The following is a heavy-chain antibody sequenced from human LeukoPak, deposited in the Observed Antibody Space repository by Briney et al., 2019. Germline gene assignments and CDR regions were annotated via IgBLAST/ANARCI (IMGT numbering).Heavy chain of an antibody. D-gene: IGHD7-27*01. CDR3: APLTGDLPFDS. CDR2: MNPNSGAT. CDR1: GYTFTDYY. Sequence: ASVKVSCKASGYTFTDYYMHWVRQATGQGLEWMGWMNPNSGATNYAQKFQGRVTMTRDTSINTAYMELSRLTSDDTAVYYCAPLTGDLPFDSWGQGTLVTVSS. V-gene: IGHV1-2*02. J-gene: IGHJ4*02.